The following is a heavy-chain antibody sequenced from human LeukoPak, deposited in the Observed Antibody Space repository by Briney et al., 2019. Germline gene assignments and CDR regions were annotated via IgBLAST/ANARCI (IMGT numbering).Heavy chain of an antibody. D-gene: IGHD5-24*01. V-gene: IGHV1-24*01. J-gene: IGHJ5*01. CDR1: GDTLTELS. Sequence: GASVKVSCKVSGDTLTELSMHWVRQAPGKGLEWMGGFDPEDGETIYAQKFQGRVTMTEDTSTDTAYMELSSLRSEDTAVYYCATGRRWPHDFDSWGQGTLVTVSS. CDR3: ATGRRWPHDFDS. CDR2: FDPEDGET.